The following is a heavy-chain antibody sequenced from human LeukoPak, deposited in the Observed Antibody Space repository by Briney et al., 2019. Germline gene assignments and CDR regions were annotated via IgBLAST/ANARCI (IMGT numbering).Heavy chain of an antibody. V-gene: IGHV4-59*01. D-gene: IGHD6-19*01. Sequence: MSSETLSLTCTVSGGSISSYYWSWIRQPPGKGLEWIGYIYYSGSTNYNPSLKSRVTISVDTSKNQFSLKLSSVTAADTAVYYCARGESLAVSFDILGEGGMVTVSS. CDR1: GGSISSYY. J-gene: IGHJ3*02. CDR2: IYYSGST. CDR3: ARGESLAVSFDI.